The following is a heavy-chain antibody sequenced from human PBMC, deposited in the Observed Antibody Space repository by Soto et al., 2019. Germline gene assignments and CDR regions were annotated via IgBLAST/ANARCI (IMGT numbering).Heavy chain of an antibody. CDR2: IYYSGST. V-gene: IGHV4-31*03. J-gene: IGHJ6*02. D-gene: IGHD3-10*01. CDR1: GGSISSGGYY. CDR3: ARDEPGSGTGGYGMDV. Sequence: QVQLQESGPGLVKPSQTLSLTCTVSGGSISSGGYYWSWIRQHPGKGLEWIGYIYYSGSTYYNPYLKTRVTISVDTSKNQFYLKLSSVTAADTAVYYCARDEPGSGTGGYGMDVWGQGTTVTVSS.